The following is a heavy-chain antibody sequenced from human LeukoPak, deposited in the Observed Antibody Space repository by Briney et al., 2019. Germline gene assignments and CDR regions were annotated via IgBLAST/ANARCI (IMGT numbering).Heavy chain of an antibody. D-gene: IGHD3/OR15-3a*01. J-gene: IGHJ5*02. CDR2: IYSDTTT. CDR3: ARDNHGLYLSRGDTFDP. Sequence: GGSLRLSCAASGFTVSSNYMSWVRQAPGKGLEWVSVIYSDTTTYYADSVKGRFTISRDNAKNSLYLQMNSLRAEDTAVYYCARDNHGLYLSRGDTFDPWGQGTLVTVSS. V-gene: IGHV3-66*01. CDR1: GFTVSSNY.